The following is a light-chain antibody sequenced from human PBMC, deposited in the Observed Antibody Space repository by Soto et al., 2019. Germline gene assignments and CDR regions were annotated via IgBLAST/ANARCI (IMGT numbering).Light chain of an antibody. CDR1: QSFSSY. J-gene: IGKJ1*01. CDR3: QQRSNWPPWT. CDR2: VAS. Sequence: EIVLTQSPATLSLSPGERATLSCRASQSFSSYLALYQQKPGQAPRLLIYVASNIATFFPSRFSGSCSGTDFTITISSLEPEDFAVYYCQQRSNWPPWTFGQGTKV. V-gene: IGKV3-11*01.